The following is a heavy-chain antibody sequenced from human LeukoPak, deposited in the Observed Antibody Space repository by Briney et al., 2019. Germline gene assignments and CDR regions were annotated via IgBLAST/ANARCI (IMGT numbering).Heavy chain of an antibody. D-gene: IGHD4-17*01. Sequence: ASVTVSCKASGGTFSSYAISWVRQAPGQGLEWTGWINAGNGKTKYSQKFQGRVTITRDTSASTAYMELSGLRSDDTAVYYCARARWTSTVTTYYLDFWGQGTLVTVSS. CDR3: ARARWTSTVTTYYLDF. CDR1: GGTFSSYA. J-gene: IGHJ4*02. CDR2: INAGNGKT. V-gene: IGHV1-3*01.